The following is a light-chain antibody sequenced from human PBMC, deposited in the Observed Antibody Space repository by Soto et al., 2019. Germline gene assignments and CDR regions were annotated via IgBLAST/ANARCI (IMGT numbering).Light chain of an antibody. V-gene: IGLV2-23*01. CDR1: SSDVGGYIV. CDR2: EGT. J-gene: IGLJ2*01. Sequence: QSALTQPASVSGSPGQSITISCTRTSSDVGGYIVVSWYQQHPGKAPKLIIYEGTQRPSGVSYRFSGSKSGNSASLTISGLQAEAEAFYFCCSYVGSSVIFGGGT. CDR3: CSYVGSSVI.